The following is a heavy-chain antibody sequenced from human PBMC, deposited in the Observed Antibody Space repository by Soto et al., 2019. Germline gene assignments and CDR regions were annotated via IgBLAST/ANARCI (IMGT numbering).Heavy chain of an antibody. CDR2: IYYTGNT. Sequence: QVQLQESGPGLVKPSQTLSLTCTVSGGSISSGGTGSYWTWIRQLPGKGLEWIGYIYYTGNTYYNPSITSRPTLSIATPENQFSLTLTSVTAADTAVYFCASGHDAYKVRYWGQGTLVTVSS. J-gene: IGHJ4*02. CDR3: ASGHDAYKVRY. CDR1: GGSISSGGTGSY. V-gene: IGHV4-31*03. D-gene: IGHD1-1*01.